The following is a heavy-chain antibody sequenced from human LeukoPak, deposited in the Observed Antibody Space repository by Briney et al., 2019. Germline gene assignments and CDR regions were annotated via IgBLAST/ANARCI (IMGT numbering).Heavy chain of an antibody. D-gene: IGHD1-26*01. CDR1: GGSISSGSYY. CDR2: IYTSGST. Sequence: SETLSLTCSVSGGSISSGSYYWSWIRQPAGKGLEWIGRIYTSGSTNYNPSLKSRVTISVDTSKNQFSLKLSSVTAADTAVYYCARGAGGDMYSGSHRPIDYWGQGTLVTVSS. V-gene: IGHV4-61*02. J-gene: IGHJ4*02. CDR3: ARGAGGDMYSGSHRPIDY.